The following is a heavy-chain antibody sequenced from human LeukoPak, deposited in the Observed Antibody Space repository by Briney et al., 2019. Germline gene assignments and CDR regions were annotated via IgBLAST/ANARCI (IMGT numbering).Heavy chain of an antibody. CDR3: ARAEPSIFGVVISYCYYMDV. D-gene: IGHD3-3*01. V-gene: IGHV1-2*06. Sequence: ASVKVSCKASGYTFTGYYMHWVRQAPGQGLEWMGRINPNSGGTNYAQKFQGRVTMTRDTSISTAYMELSRLRSDDTAVYYCARAEPSIFGVVISYCYYMDVWGKGTTVTVSS. CDR1: GYTFTGYY. J-gene: IGHJ6*03. CDR2: INPNSGGT.